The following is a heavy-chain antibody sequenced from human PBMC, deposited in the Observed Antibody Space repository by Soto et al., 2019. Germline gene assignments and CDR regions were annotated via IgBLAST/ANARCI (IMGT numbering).Heavy chain of an antibody. V-gene: IGHV4-59*08. Sequence: SETLSLTCTVSGGSISSYYWSWIRQPPGKGLEWIGYIYYSGSTNYNPSLKSRVTISVDTSKNQFSLKLSSVTAADTAVYYCARVPLGIAAAGTREGWFDPWGQGTLVTVSS. CDR3: ARVPLGIAAAGTREGWFDP. CDR1: GGSISSYY. CDR2: IYYSGST. D-gene: IGHD6-13*01. J-gene: IGHJ5*02.